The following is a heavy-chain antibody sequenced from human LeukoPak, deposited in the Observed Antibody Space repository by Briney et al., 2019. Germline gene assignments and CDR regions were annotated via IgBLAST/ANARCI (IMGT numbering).Heavy chain of an antibody. CDR1: GFTFSDYY. J-gene: IGHJ3*02. Sequence: PGGSLRLSCAASGFTFSDYYMSWIRQAPGKGLEWVSYISSSGSTIYYADSVKGRFTISRDNAKNSLYLQMNSLRAEDTAVYYCARERLELRTAFDIWGQGTMVTVSS. D-gene: IGHD1-7*01. V-gene: IGHV3-11*04. CDR3: ARERLELRTAFDI. CDR2: ISSSGSTI.